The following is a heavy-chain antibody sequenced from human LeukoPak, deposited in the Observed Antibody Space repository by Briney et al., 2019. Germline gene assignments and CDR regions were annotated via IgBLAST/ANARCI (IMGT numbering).Heavy chain of an antibody. CDR1: GFTFSSYW. J-gene: IGHJ4*02. V-gene: IGHV3-74*01. CDR2: INSDGSST. D-gene: IGHD4-23*01. CDR3: ARAPVVTPRVWDY. Sequence: GGSLRLSCAASGFTFSSYWMHWVRQAPGKGLVWVSRINSDGSSTSYADSVKGRFTISRDNAKNTLYLQMNSLRAEDTAVYYCARAPVVTPRVWDYWGQGTLVTVSS.